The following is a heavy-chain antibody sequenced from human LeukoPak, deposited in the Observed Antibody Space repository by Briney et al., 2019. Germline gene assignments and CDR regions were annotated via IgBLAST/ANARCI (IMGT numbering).Heavy chain of an antibody. CDR3: ARASYYDSSGYYSDEPFDY. CDR1: GFTFSDYY. V-gene: IGHV3-11*04. D-gene: IGHD3-22*01. CDR2: ISSSGSTI. J-gene: IGHJ4*02. Sequence: PGGSLRLSCAASGFTFSDYYMSWIRQAPGKGLEWVSYISSSGSTIYYADSVKGRFTISRDNAKNSLYLQMNSLRAEDTAVYYCARASYYDSSGYYSDEPFDYWGQGTLVTVSS.